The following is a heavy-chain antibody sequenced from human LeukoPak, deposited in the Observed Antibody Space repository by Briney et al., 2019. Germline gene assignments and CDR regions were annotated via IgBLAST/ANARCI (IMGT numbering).Heavy chain of an antibody. V-gene: IGHV3-23*01. J-gene: IGHJ4*02. CDR2: ISGSGGST. D-gene: IGHD2-2*01. CDR1: GFTFSSYA. Sequence: GGSLRLSCAASGFTFSSYAMSWVRQAPGKGLEWASAISGSGGSTYYADSVKGRFTISRDNSKNTLYLQMNSLRAEDTAVYYCAKTAPHAYCSSTSCYDYWAREPWSPSPQ. CDR3: AKTAPHAYCSSTSCYDY.